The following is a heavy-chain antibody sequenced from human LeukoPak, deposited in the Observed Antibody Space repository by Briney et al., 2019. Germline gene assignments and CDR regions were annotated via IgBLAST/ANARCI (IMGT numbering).Heavy chain of an antibody. V-gene: IGHV4-59*01. CDR1: GGSISSYY. CDR2: IYYSGST. D-gene: IGHD3-10*01. J-gene: IGHJ4*02. Sequence: SETLSLTCTVSGGSISSYYWSWIRQPPGKGLEWIGYIYYSGSTNYNPSLKSRVTISVDTSKNQFSLKLSSVTAADTAVYYCASIYGSGSYYNWGQGTLVTVSS. CDR3: ASIYGSGSYYN.